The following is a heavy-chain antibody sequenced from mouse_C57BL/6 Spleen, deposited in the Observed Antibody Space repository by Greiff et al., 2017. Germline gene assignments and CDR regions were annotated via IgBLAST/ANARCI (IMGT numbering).Heavy chain of an antibody. D-gene: IGHD2-10*01. Sequence: QVQLQQPGTELVKPGASVKLSCKASGYTFTSYWMHWVKQRPGQGLEWIGNINPSNGGTNYNEKFKSKATMTVDETSSTAYMQLSSLTSEEAAVYYCARLLPVDYWAQGTTLTVSS. J-gene: IGHJ2*01. V-gene: IGHV1-53*01. CDR2: INPSNGGT. CDR3: ARLLPVDY. CDR1: GYTFTSYW.